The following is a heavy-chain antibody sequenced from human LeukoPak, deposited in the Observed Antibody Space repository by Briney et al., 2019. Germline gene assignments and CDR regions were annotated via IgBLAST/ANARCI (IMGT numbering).Heavy chain of an antibody. J-gene: IGHJ5*02. CDR2: IKEDGSEK. CDR3: ARQTYNSGWKTPYDL. CDR1: GFSFSSYW. D-gene: IGHD6-19*01. Sequence: PGGSLRLSCAASGFSFSSYWMSWVRQAPGKGLEWVANIKEDGSEKYYVDSLKGRFTISRDNAKSSLSLQLNSLRAEDTAVYYCARQTYNSGWKTPYDLWGQGTLVTVSS. V-gene: IGHV3-7*02.